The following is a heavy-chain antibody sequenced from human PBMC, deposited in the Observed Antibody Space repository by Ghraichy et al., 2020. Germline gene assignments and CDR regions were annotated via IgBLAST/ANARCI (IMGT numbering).Heavy chain of an antibody. CDR1: GFTFSSYG. J-gene: IGHJ6*02. V-gene: IGHV3-33*01. D-gene: IGHD3-10*01. CDR2: IWYDGSNK. CDR3: ARDRITMVRGVILYYYGMDV. Sequence: GGSLRLSCAASGFTFSSYGMHWVRQAPGKGLEWVAVIWYDGSNKYYADSVKGRFTISRDNSKNTLYLQMNSLRADDTAVYYCARDRITMVRGVILYYYGMDVWGQGTTVTVSS.